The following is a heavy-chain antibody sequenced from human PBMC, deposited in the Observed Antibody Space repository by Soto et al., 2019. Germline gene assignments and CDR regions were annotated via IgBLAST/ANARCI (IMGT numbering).Heavy chain of an antibody. CDR3: ARHEGTTPHGYGYAFDI. J-gene: IGHJ3*02. V-gene: IGHV4-61*01. CDR1: GGSVSGGSYF. CDR2: FYYSGST. Sequence: PSETLSLTCTVSGGSVSGGSYFWSWVRQPPGKGLEWIGYFYYSGSTKYNPSLKSRVTILEDTSKNQFSLKLNSVTAADTAVYYCARHEGTTPHGYGYAFDIRGQGTMVTVSS. D-gene: IGHD5-18*01.